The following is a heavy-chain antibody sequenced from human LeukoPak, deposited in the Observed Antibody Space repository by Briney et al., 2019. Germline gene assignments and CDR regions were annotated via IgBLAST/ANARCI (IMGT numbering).Heavy chain of an antibody. V-gene: IGHV1-2*02. Sequence: ASVKVSCKASGYTFLGYYLHWIRQAPGQGLEWMGWINPNSGGTNYAQKFQGRVTMTRDTSISTAYMELSRLRSDDTAVYYCATHVTTSIVTLFDDWGQGTLVTVSS. CDR2: INPNSGGT. CDR1: GYTFLGYY. D-gene: IGHD5-18*01. CDR3: ATHVTTSIVTLFDD. J-gene: IGHJ4*02.